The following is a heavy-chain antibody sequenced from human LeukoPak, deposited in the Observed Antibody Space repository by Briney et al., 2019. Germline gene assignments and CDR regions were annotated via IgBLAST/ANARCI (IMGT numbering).Heavy chain of an antibody. Sequence: GASEKVSCKASGYTFTSYDINWVRQATGQGLEWMGWMNPNSGNTGYAQKFQGRVTITRNTSISTAYMELGSLRSEDTAVYYCARNPNWNYIESWFDPWGQGTLVTVSS. V-gene: IGHV1-8*03. J-gene: IGHJ5*02. D-gene: IGHD1-7*01. CDR1: GYTFTSYD. CDR2: MNPNSGNT. CDR3: ARNPNWNYIESWFDP.